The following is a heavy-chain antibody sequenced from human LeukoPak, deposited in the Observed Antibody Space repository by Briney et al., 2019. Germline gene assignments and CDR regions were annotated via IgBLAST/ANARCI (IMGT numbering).Heavy chain of an antibody. Sequence: GGSLRLSCAASGFTFSSYAMSWVRQAPGKGLEWVSAIRGSGDRTHYADSVKGRFTIPRDNSKNTLYLHMNSLRAEDTAVYYCAKDSKIVGATFRSYHYMDVWGKGTAVTVSS. CDR2: IRGSGDRT. J-gene: IGHJ6*03. V-gene: IGHV3-23*01. D-gene: IGHD1-26*01. CDR1: GFTFSSYA. CDR3: AKDSKIVGATFRSYHYMDV.